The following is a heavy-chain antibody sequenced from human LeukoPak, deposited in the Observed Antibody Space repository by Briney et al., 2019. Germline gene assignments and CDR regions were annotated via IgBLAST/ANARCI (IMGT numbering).Heavy chain of an antibody. V-gene: IGHV1-2*02. Sequence: GASVKVSCKASGYTFTGYYMHWVRQAPGQGLEWMGWINPNSGGTNYAQKFQGRVTMTRDTSISTAYMELSRLRSDDTAVYYCARDRDIVATIPIGPYNWFDPWGQGTLVTVSS. J-gene: IGHJ5*02. CDR3: ARDRDIVATIPIGPYNWFDP. CDR1: GYTFTGYY. D-gene: IGHD5-12*01. CDR2: INPNSGGT.